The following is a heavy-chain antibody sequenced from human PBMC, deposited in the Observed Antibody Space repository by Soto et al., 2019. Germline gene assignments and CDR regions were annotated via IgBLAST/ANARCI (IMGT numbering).Heavy chain of an antibody. CDR2: ISGNGGST. J-gene: IGHJ4*02. CDR3: GKDYYDYVWTTYYFDY. CDR1: GFTFSSYA. Sequence: GGSLRLSCAASGFTFSSYAISWVRQAPGKGLEWVSGISGNGGSTYYADSGKGRFTISRDNSENCLYQQMTGLRAEVTAVYYCGKDYYDYVWTTYYFDYWGQGTLVTVSS. V-gene: IGHV3-23*01. D-gene: IGHD3-16*01.